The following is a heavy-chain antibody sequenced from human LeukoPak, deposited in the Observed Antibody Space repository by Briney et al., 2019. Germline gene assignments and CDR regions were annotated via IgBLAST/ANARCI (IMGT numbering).Heavy chain of an antibody. CDR1: GFTFSSYA. CDR2: ISGSGGST. J-gene: IGHJ4*02. D-gene: IGHD3-22*01. V-gene: IGHV3-23*01. Sequence: GGSLRLSCAASGFTFSSYAMSWVRQAPGRGLEWVSAISGSGGSTYYADSVKGRFTISRDNSKSTLYLQMNSLRAEDTAVYYCASASSDSLLYCDYWGQGTLVTVSS. CDR3: ASASSDSLLYCDY.